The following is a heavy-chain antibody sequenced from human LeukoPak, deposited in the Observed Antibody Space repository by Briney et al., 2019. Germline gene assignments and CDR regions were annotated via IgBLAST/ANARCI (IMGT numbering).Heavy chain of an antibody. J-gene: IGHJ1*01. D-gene: IGHD3-22*01. Sequence: GGSLRLSCAASGFTFSSYDMHWVRQATGKGLEWVSAIGTAGDTYYPGSVKGRFTISRDNSKNTLYLQMNSLRAEDTAVYYCAKPGDSLPPRNFQHWGQGTLVTVSS. V-gene: IGHV3-13*01. CDR3: AKPGDSLPPRNFQH. CDR1: GFTFSSYD. CDR2: IGTAGDT.